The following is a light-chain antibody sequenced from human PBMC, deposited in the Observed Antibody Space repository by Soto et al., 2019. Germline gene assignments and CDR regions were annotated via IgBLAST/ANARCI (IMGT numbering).Light chain of an antibody. CDR1: QSLSNNY. CDR3: QQYGSSPLT. Sequence: LTQSPGTLSLSPRERATLSCRAIQSLSNNYLAWYQQKPGQAPRLLIYDASSRATGIPDRFSGSGSGTDFTLSMSRLEPEDYAVYYCQQYGSSPLTFGGGTKVDIK. V-gene: IGKV3-20*01. CDR2: DAS. J-gene: IGKJ4*02.